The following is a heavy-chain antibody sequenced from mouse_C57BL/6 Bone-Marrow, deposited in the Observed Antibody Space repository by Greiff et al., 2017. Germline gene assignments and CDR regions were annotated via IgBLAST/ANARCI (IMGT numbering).Heavy chain of an antibody. J-gene: IGHJ3*01. Sequence: EVQLQQSGAELVRPGASVKLSCTASGFNIKDDYMHWVKQRPEQGLEWIGWIDPENGDTEYASKFQGKATITADTSSNTAYLQLSSLTSEVTAVYYCTEGYYDGGFAYWGQGTLVTVSA. V-gene: IGHV14-4*01. CDR3: TEGYYDGGFAY. D-gene: IGHD1-1*01. CDR1: GFNIKDDY. CDR2: IDPENGDT.